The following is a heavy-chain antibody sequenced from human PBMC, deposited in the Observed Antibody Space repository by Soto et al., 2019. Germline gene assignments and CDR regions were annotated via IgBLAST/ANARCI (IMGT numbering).Heavy chain of an antibody. Sequence: GSLRLSCVASGFTLSTYWMSWVRQAPGKGLEWVANIKQDGSEKYYVDSVRGRFTISRDNAKNSLYLQMNSLRAEDTAVYYCARAVAARSSYWGQGTLVTVSS. V-gene: IGHV3-7*04. CDR2: IKQDGSEK. D-gene: IGHD6-6*01. CDR3: ARAVAARSSY. J-gene: IGHJ4*02. CDR1: GFTLSTYW.